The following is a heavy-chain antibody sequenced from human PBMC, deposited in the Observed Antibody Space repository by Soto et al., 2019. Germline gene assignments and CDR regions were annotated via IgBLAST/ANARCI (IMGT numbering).Heavy chain of an antibody. Sequence: QVQLVQSGAEVKRPGASVKVSCKSSGYTFTTYALHWLRQAPGQGLQWMGWINAGSGNTKYSLDFQGRVTFTRDTPATTAYMELSSLRSEDTAVYYCARVPPWGNSGSYYIQHCDSWGQGTLVTVSS. CDR2: INAGSGNT. CDR1: GYTFTTYA. D-gene: IGHD3-10*01. J-gene: IGHJ4*02. CDR3: ARVPPWGNSGSYYIQHCDS. V-gene: IGHV1-3*01.